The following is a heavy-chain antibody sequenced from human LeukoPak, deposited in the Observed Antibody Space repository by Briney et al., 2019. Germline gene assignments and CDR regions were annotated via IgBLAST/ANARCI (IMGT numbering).Heavy chain of an antibody. D-gene: IGHD1-14*01. Sequence: PGGSLRLSCAASGFTFSTYWMHWVRQAPGKGLVWVSRINSAGSSTTYADSVKGRFTISRDNAKNSLYLQMNSLRAEDTAVYYCAREEGLDHHGDHWGQGTLVTVSS. CDR1: GFTFSTYW. V-gene: IGHV3-74*01. J-gene: IGHJ4*02. CDR2: INSAGSST. CDR3: AREEGLDHHGDH.